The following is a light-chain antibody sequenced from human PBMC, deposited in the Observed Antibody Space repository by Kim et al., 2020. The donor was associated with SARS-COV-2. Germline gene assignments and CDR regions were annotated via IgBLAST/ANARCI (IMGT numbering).Light chain of an antibody. CDR2: YDT. CDR3: QVWDTGSDHPI. V-gene: IGLV3-21*04. Sequence: APGKTARITCGEHSIGLQSVHWYQQKPGQAPVLVIYYDTDRPSGIPERFSGSNSGNTATLTISRVEAGDEADYYCQVWDTGSDHPIFGGGTQLTVL. CDR1: SIGLQS. J-gene: IGLJ2*01.